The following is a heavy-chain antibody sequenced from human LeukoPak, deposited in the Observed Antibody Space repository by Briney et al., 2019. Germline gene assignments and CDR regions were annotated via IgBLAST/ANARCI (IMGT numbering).Heavy chain of an antibody. J-gene: IGHJ3*02. CDR2: IYPGDSDT. V-gene: IGHV5-51*01. CDR1: GYSFTSYW. Sequence: PGESLKISCKGSGYSFTSYWIGWVRQMPGKGLEWMGIIYPGDSDTRYSPSFQGQVTISADKSISTAYLQWSSLKASDTAMYYCARHSVIAAALGAFYIWGQGTMVTVSS. CDR3: ARHSVIAAALGAFYI. D-gene: IGHD6-13*01.